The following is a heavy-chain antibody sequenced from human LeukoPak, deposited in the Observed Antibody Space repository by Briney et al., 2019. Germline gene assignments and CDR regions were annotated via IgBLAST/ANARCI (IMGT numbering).Heavy chain of an antibody. CDR3: ASRGGGYCSSTSCYAFDI. V-gene: IGHV4-39*01. Sequence: SETLSLTCTVSGGSISSSSSYWGWIRQPPGKGLEWIGSICYSGSTYYNPSLKSPVTISVDTSKNQFSLKLSSVTAADTAVYYCASRGGGYCSSTSCYAFDIWGQGTMVTVSS. CDR2: ICYSGST. J-gene: IGHJ3*02. D-gene: IGHD2-2*01. CDR1: GGSISSSSSY.